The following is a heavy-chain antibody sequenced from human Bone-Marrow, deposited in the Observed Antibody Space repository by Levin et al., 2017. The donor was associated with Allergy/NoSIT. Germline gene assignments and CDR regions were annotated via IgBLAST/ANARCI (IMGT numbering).Heavy chain of an antibody. CDR1: GFTFSSHA. CDR2: ISGSGGST. J-gene: IGHJ6*02. Sequence: SCAASGFTFSSHAMSWVRQAPGKGLEWVSAISGSGGSTYYADSVKGRFTISRDNSKNTLYLQMNSLRAEDTAVYYCAKEPREPRSGAYYYNYGMDGWGRGTTVAVS. CDR3: AKEPREPRSGAYYYNYGMDG. D-gene: IGHD1-26*01. V-gene: IGHV3-23*01.